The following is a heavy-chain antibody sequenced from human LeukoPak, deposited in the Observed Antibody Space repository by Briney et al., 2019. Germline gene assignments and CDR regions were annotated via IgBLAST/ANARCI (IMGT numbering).Heavy chain of an antibody. Sequence: GGSLRLSCAASGFTFSSYWMSWVRQAPGKGLEWVSYISSSSSTIYYADSVKGRFTISRDNAKNSLYLQMNSLRAEDTAVYYCAKVGSVVPAAPFDYWGQGTLVTVSS. CDR1: GFTFSSYW. CDR2: ISSSSSTI. D-gene: IGHD2-2*01. CDR3: AKVGSVVPAAPFDY. J-gene: IGHJ4*02. V-gene: IGHV3-48*01.